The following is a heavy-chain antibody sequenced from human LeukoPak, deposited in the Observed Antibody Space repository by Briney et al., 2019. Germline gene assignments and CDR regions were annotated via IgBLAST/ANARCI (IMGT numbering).Heavy chain of an antibody. J-gene: IGHJ4*02. CDR1: GYSFTTFA. CDR3: ARSSWIQQSSDF. V-gene: IGHV7-4-1*02. Sequence: ASVKVSCKASGYSFTTFAMNWVRQAPGQGLEWMGWINTNTGNPTYAQDFTGRFVFSLDTSVTTTFLEISSLKAEDTAVYYCARSSWIQQSSDFWGQGTLVTVSS. CDR2: INTNTGNP. D-gene: IGHD5-18*01.